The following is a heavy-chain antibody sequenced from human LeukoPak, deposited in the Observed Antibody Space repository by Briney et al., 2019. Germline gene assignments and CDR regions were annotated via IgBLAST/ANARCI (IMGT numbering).Heavy chain of an antibody. CDR1: GYTFTGYY. V-gene: IGHV1-2*02. Sequence: ASVKVSCKASGYTFTGYYMHWVRQAPGQGLEWMGWINPNSGGTNYAQKFQGRVTMTTDTSTSTAYMELRSLRSDNTAVYYCARGEQVTPFDYWGQGTLVTVSS. CDR2: INPNSGGT. J-gene: IGHJ4*02. D-gene: IGHD2-21*02. CDR3: ARGEQVTPFDY.